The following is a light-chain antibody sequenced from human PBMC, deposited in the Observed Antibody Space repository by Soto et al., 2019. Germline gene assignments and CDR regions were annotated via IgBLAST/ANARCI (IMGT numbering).Light chain of an antibody. CDR3: QQYNKWPPIT. CDR1: QSLGSH. CDR2: AAS. J-gene: IGKJ4*01. V-gene: IGKV3-15*01. Sequence: EIVMTQSPATLSLSPGDRATLSCRASQSLGSHLAWYQQKPGQAPRLLIYAASTRATGIPARFSGSGSGTEFTLTINNLQSEDFAVYYCQQYNKWPPITFGGGTKVEIK.